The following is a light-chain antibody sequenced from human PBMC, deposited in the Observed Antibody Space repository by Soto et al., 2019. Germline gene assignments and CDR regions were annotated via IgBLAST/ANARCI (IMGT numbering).Light chain of an antibody. CDR1: SGHSSYI. V-gene: IGLV4-60*02. CDR2: LEGSGNY. J-gene: IGLJ3*02. Sequence: QPVLTQSSSASASLGSSVKLTCTLSSGHSSYIIAWHQQQPGKAPRYLMKLEGSGNYNKGSGVPDRFSGSSSGADRYLTISNLQFEDEADYYCETWVSNNWVFGGGTKVTVL. CDR3: ETWVSNNWV.